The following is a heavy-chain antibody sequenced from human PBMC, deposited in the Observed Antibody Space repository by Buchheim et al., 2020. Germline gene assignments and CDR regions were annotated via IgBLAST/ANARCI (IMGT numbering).Heavy chain of an antibody. CDR3: ARDSYGDYVHYYYGMDV. J-gene: IGHJ6*02. V-gene: IGHV3-21*01. CDR2: ISSSSSYI. D-gene: IGHD4-17*01. Sequence: EVQLVESGGGLVKPGGSLRLSCAASGFTFSSYSMNWVRQAPGKGLEWVSSISSSSSYIYYTDSVKGRFTISRDNAKNSLYLQMNSLRAEDTAVYYCARDSYGDYVHYYYGMDVWGQGTT. CDR1: GFTFSSYS.